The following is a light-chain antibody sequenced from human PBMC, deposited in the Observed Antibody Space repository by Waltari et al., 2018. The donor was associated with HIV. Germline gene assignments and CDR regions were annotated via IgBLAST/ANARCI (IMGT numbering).Light chain of an antibody. CDR1: QTINNY. CDR2: GVS. Sequence: DIQMTQSPSSLSASAGDRVPMTCRTSQTINNYLNWYQQQPGKAPKLLIFGVSTLQSGLPSRFRGNGSGTFFTLTINSLQPEDSATYYCQQSYTTLPYTFGQGTKLEI. V-gene: IGKV1-39*01. J-gene: IGKJ2*01. CDR3: QQSYTTLPYT.